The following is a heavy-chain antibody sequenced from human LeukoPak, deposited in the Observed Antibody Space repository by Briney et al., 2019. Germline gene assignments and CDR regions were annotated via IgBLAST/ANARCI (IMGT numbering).Heavy chain of an antibody. J-gene: IGHJ6*02. CDR3: AKDSGALRFLEWSAMDV. V-gene: IGHV3-30*18. D-gene: IGHD3-3*01. CDR1: GFTFSSYG. CDR2: ISYDGSNK. Sequence: GRSLRLSCAASGFTFSSYGMHWVRQAPGKGLEWVAVISYDGSNKYYADSVKGRFTISRVNSKNTLYLQMNSLRAEDTAVYYCAKDSGALRFLEWSAMDVWGQGTTVTVSS.